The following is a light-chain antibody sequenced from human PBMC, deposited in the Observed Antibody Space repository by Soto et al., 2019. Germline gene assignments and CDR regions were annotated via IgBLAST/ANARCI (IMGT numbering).Light chain of an antibody. Sequence: QSALTQPASVSGSPGQSITISCTATSSDVGSYNYVSWYQQHPGKAPKLIMFEVSNRPSGISIRFSGSKSGNTASLTISGLQAEDEADYYCSSYRSSSTLAFGGGTKLTVL. J-gene: IGLJ3*02. V-gene: IGLV2-14*03. CDR3: SSYRSSSTLA. CDR2: EVS. CDR1: SSDVGSYNY.